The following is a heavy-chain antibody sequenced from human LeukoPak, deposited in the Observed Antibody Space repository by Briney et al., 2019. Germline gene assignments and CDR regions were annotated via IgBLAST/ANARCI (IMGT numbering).Heavy chain of an antibody. V-gene: IGHV4-59*08. D-gene: IGHD3-16*01. CDR2: LYYSGST. J-gene: IGHJ1*01. Sequence: SETLSLTCTVSGGSISSYYWSWIRQPPGKGLEWIGYLYYSGSTNYNPSLKSRVTISVDTSKDQFSLKLSSVTAADTAVYYCARVRSGRGDFQHWGQGTLVTVSS. CDR1: GGSISSYY. CDR3: ARVRSGRGDFQH.